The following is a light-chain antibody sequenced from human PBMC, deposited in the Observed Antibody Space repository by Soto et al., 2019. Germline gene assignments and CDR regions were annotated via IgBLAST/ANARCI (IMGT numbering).Light chain of an antibody. CDR3: QQYNPYPLT. Sequence: DIQMTQSPYALSASVGERVTITCRASQSISTWLAWYQQKPGKAPKLLIYKASSIEGGVQSRFSGSGSGTEFHLTISSLQPDDFATYYCQQYNPYPLTFGGGPTVDTK. CDR1: QSISTW. CDR2: KAS. V-gene: IGKV1-5*03. J-gene: IGKJ4*01.